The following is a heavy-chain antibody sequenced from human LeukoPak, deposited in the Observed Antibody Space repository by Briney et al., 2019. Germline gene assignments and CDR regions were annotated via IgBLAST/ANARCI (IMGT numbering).Heavy chain of an antibody. D-gene: IGHD1-1*01. CDR1: GYSFSSYW. J-gene: IGHJ4*02. Sequence: GESLKISCKASGYSFSSYWIGWVRQMPGKGLELMGIIYPGDSDTRYSPSFQGQVTISADKSISTAYLQWSSLKASDTAMYYCARRYLQTLNFDYWGQGTLVTVSS. CDR2: IYPGDSDT. V-gene: IGHV5-51*01. CDR3: ARRYLQTLNFDY.